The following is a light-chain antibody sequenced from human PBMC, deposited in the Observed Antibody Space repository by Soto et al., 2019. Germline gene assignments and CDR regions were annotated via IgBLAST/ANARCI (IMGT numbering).Light chain of an antibody. V-gene: IGLV1-40*01. Sequence: QSVLTQPPSVSGAPGQRVTISCTGSSSNIGAGYDVHWYQQLPGTARKLLIYGNSNRPSGVPDRFSGSKSGTSASLAITGLQAEDEADYYCQSYYSSRSVVFGGGTKRTVL. CDR2: GNS. CDR1: SSNIGAGYD. CDR3: QSYYSSRSVV. J-gene: IGLJ2*01.